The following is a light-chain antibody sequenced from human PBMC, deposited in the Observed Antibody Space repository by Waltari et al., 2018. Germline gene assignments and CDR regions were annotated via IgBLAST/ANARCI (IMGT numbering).Light chain of an antibody. V-gene: IGKV2-30*02. CDR2: QVS. J-gene: IGKJ1*01. CDR3: QQYYNTPWT. CDR1: QSLVHSDGNTY. Sequence: DVLMTQSPLSLTVTLGQPASFSCKSSQSLVHSDGNTYLNWFHQRPGQSPRRLIYQVSIRDSGVPDRFSGSGSGTDFTLTISSLQAEDVALYYCQQYYNTPWTFGQGTKVEVK.